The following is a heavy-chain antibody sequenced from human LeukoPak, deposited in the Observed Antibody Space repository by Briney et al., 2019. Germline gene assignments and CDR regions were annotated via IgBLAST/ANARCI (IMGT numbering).Heavy chain of an antibody. Sequence: GGSLRLSCAASGFTFSSYAMTWVRQAPDKGLDWVSAISGSDGSTYYADSVKGRFTISRDDSQNTLYLQMNSLSAEDTAVYYCAKVETSGGANCYALDYWGQGTLVTVSS. CDR3: AKVETSGGANCYALDY. D-gene: IGHD2-2*01. J-gene: IGHJ4*02. CDR1: GFTFSSYA. V-gene: IGHV3-23*01. CDR2: ISGSDGST.